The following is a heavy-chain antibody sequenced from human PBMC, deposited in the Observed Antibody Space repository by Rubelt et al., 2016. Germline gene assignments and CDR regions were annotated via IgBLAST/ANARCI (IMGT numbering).Heavy chain of an antibody. Sequence: QLQLQESGPGLVRPSETLSLTCTVSGASIGRGGYYWSWIRQHPGKGLEWIGYIYNSGSTYYNPSLKSRVTISVDTSKNQFSLKLSSVTAADTAVYYCARQRLYRSMTSCYDLDYWGQGTLVTVSS. V-gene: IGHV4-39*01. CDR3: ARQRLYRSMTSCYDLDY. CDR1: GASIGRGGYY. J-gene: IGHJ4*02. CDR2: IYNSGST. D-gene: IGHD2-2*01.